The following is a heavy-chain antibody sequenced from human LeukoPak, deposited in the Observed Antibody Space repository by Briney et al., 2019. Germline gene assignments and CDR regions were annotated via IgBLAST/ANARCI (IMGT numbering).Heavy chain of an antibody. CDR1: GFTFETYW. V-gene: IGHV3-74*01. CDR3: VRGTYHTHTAMVLFDF. J-gene: IGHJ4*02. CDR2: INSDGIST. Sequence: GGSLRFSCVASGFTFETYWMSWVRQAPGKGLVWVSRINSDGISTNYADSVKGRLTISRDNAKNTLYLQMNSLRAEDTAVYYCVRGTYHTHTAMVLFDFWGQGILVTVSS. D-gene: IGHD5-18*01.